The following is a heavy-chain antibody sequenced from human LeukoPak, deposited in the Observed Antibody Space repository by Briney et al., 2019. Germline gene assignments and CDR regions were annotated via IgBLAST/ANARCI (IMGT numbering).Heavy chain of an antibody. CDR2: IYTSGST. V-gene: IGHV4-61*02. D-gene: IGHD3-10*01. CDR3: ASGSWFGEYPFDY. J-gene: IGHJ4*02. CDR1: GGSISSGSYY. Sequence: PSQTLSLTCTVSGGSISSGSYYWSWIRQPAGKGLEWIGRIYTSGSTNYNPSLKSRVPISVDTSKNQFSLELSSVTAADTAVYYCASGSWFGEYPFDYWGQGTLVTVSS.